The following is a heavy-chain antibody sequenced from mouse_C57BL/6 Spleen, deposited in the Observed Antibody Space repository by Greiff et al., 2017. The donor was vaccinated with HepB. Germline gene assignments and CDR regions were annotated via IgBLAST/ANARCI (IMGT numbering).Heavy chain of an antibody. D-gene: IGHD1-1*01. Sequence: VQLQQPGAELVRPGTSVKLSCKASGYTFTSYWMHWVKQRPGQGLEWIGVIDPSDSYTNYNQKFKGKATLTVDTSSSTAYMPLSSLTSEDSAVYYCAMGATVVAIPYFDYWGQGTTLTVSS. CDR1: GYTFTSYW. V-gene: IGHV1-59*01. CDR3: AMGATVVAIPYFDY. J-gene: IGHJ2*01. CDR2: IDPSDSYT.